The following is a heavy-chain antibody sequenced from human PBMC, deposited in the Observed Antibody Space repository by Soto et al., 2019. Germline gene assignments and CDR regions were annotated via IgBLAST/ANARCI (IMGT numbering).Heavy chain of an antibody. CDR2: ISSSYNTI. CDR3: ARAPRDLYGGYYYYYMDV. Sequence: GGSLRLSCAASGFTFSDYCMSWIRQAPGEGLEWVSYISSSYNTIYYADSVKGRFTISRDNAKSSLYLQMDSLRAEDTAVYYCARAPRDLYGGYYYYYMDVWGKGTTVTVSS. CDR1: GFTFSDYC. J-gene: IGHJ6*03. V-gene: IGHV3-11*01. D-gene: IGHD4-17*01.